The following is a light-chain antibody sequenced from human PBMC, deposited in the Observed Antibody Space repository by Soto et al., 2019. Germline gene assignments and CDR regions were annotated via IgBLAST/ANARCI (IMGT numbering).Light chain of an antibody. Sequence: QSVLTQPPSVSAAPGQKVTISCSGSSSNIGNSYVSWYRQLPGTAPKLLIYETDKRTTGTPERFSGSKSGTSATLGITGLQTGDEADYYCCLYIGATTYVFGTGTKLTVL. CDR1: SSNIGNSY. V-gene: IGLV1-51*01. J-gene: IGLJ1*01. CDR2: ETD. CDR3: CLYIGATTYV.